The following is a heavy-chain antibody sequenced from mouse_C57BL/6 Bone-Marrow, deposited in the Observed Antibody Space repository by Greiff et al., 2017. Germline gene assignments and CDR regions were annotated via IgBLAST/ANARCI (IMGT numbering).Heavy chain of an antibody. J-gene: IGHJ2*01. CDR3: ARDRRLLRFDY. CDR1: GFTFSSYA. D-gene: IGHD2-3*01. CDR2: ISDGGSYT. V-gene: IGHV5-4*01. Sequence: DVKLVESGGGLVKPGGSLKLSCAASGFTFSSYAMSWVRQTPEKRLEWVATISDGGSYTYYPDNVKGRFTISRDNAKNNLYLQMSHLKSEDTAMYDCARDRRLLRFDYWGQGTTLTVSS.